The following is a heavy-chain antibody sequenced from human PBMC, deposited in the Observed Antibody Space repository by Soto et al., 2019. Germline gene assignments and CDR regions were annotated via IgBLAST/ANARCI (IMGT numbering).Heavy chain of an antibody. D-gene: IGHD3-10*01. CDR1: GGSISSGGYY. Sequence: PSEALSLTCTVSGGSISSGGYYWSWIRQHPGKGLEWIGYIYYSGSTYYNPSLKSRVTISVDTSKNQFSLKLSSVTAADTAVYYCARDSGSYPYYYYYYGMDVWGQGTTVTVSS. CDR3: ARDSGSYPYYYYYYGMDV. V-gene: IGHV4-31*03. CDR2: IYYSGST. J-gene: IGHJ6*02.